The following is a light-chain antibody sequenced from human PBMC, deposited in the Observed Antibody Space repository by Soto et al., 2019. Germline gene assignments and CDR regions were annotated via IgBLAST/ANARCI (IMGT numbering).Light chain of an antibody. CDR3: QKYNSAPYT. CDR1: QGISNY. V-gene: IGKV1-27*01. J-gene: IGKJ2*01. CDR2: AAS. Sequence: DIQMTQSPSSLSESVGERVTITCRASQGISNYLAWYQQKPGKVPKLLIYAASTLQSGVPSRFSGSGSGTDFTLTISSLQPEDVATSYCQKYNSAPYTFGQGTKLEIK.